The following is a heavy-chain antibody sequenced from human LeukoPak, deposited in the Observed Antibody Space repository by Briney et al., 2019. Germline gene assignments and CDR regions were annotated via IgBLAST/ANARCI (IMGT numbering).Heavy chain of an antibody. CDR3: AKGHYYDSSGTAIDY. CDR1: GFTFNSYA. D-gene: IGHD3-22*01. CDR2: ISGSGGST. J-gene: IGHJ4*02. V-gene: IGHV3-23*01. Sequence: GGSLRLSCAASGFTFNSYAVSWVRQAPGKGLEWVSAISGSGGSTYYADSVKGRFTISRDNSKNTLYLQMNSLRAEDTAVYYCAKGHYYDSSGTAIDYWRQGTLVTVSS.